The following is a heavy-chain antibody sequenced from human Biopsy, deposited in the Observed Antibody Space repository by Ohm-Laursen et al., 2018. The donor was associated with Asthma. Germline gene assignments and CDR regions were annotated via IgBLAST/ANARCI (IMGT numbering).Heavy chain of an antibody. CDR3: ARTYFDFLTGQVHDAFAM. Sequence: SVKVSCKASGYTFINYAIHWVRQAPGHSLECMGWINAANGNTKYSQKFQGRLTISRDTSASTAYMDLSGLRSEDTAVYYCARTYFDFLTGQVHDAFAMWGQGTMVTVSS. V-gene: IGHV1-3*01. J-gene: IGHJ3*02. CDR2: INAANGNT. D-gene: IGHD3-9*01. CDR1: GYTFINYA.